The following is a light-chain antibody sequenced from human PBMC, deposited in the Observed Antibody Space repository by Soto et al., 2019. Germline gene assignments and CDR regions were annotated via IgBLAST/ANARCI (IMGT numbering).Light chain of an antibody. CDR1: SGYSTYA. J-gene: IGLJ3*02. CDR3: QSLGTGTQV. CDR2: INYDGTH. Sequence: QSVLTQSPSASASLGASVKLTCTLSSGYSTYAIAWHQQQSGKGPRFLMKINYDGTHSNGVGFYDRFSGSSSGAARHLTMYSFQSEYEADYYFQSLGTGTQVFGGGTKLTVL. V-gene: IGLV4-69*01.